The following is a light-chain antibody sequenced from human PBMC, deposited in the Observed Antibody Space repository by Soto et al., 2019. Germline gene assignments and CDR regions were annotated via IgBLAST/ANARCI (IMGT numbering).Light chain of an antibody. CDR2: DVS. CDR1: QSISGW. V-gene: IGKV1-5*01. CDR3: QHYDSYPYT. J-gene: IGKJ2*01. Sequence: DIPMTQSPSTLSASVGDSVTITCRASQSISGWLAWYQQKPGQAPKLLIYDVSSLESGVPSRFSGSGSGTEFTLTIRSLQPDDFATYYCQHYDSYPYTFGQGTKLEIK.